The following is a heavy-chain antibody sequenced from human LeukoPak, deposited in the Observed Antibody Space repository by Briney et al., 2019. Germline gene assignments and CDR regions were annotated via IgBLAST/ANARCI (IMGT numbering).Heavy chain of an antibody. Sequence: PGGSLRLSCAASGFTFSSYAMSWVRQAPGKGLEWVSAISGSGGSTYYADSVKGRFTISRDNSKNTLYLQMNSQRAEDTAVYYCAKVRRSYGYLLDYWGQGTLVTVSS. V-gene: IGHV3-23*01. D-gene: IGHD5-18*01. CDR1: GFTFSSYA. J-gene: IGHJ4*02. CDR2: ISGSGGST. CDR3: AKVRRSYGYLLDY.